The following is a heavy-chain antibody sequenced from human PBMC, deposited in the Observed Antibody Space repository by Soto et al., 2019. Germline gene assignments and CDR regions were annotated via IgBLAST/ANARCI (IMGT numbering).Heavy chain of an antibody. CDR2: ILPIFYVV. CDR1: GGTFSSSA. CDR3: ARHSTQQLVGPYYDYRMDV. J-gene: IGHJ6*02. Sequence: QVQLVQSVAEVKKTGSSVKVSLKPPGGTFSSSAISWVRQAPGQRLEWMVGILPIFYVVKNAQTFQGRVTITADDSTRPASMEPVGPSSDDTTVYYCARHSTQQLVGPYYDYRMDVCVEGTTVIVSS. D-gene: IGHD6-13*01. V-gene: IGHV1-69*01.